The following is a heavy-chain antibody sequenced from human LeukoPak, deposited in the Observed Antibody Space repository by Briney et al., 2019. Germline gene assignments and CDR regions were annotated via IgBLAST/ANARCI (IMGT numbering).Heavy chain of an antibody. CDR2: ISGSGGST. V-gene: IGHV3-23*01. CDR1: GFTFSSYA. Sequence: GGSLRLSCAASGFTFSSYAMSWVSQAPGKGLEWVSAISGSGGSTYYADSVKGRFTISRDNSKNTLYLQMNSLRAEDTAVYYCAKSMTTVTTLEIDYWGQGTLVTVSS. J-gene: IGHJ4*02. D-gene: IGHD4-17*01. CDR3: AKSMTTVTTLEIDY.